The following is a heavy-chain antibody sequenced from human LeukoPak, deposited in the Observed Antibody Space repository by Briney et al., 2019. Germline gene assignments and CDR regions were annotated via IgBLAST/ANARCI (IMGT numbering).Heavy chain of an antibody. CDR1: GFTFSSLA. CDR3: AKGQELDDGVFDS. Sequence: GGSLRLSCTASGFTFSSLAMTWVRQAPGKGPEWVSTIRSNGDTTYNADSVKGRFTISRDNSKNTLYLELNSLRVEDTATFYCAKGQELDDGVFDSWGQGTMVTVSS. J-gene: IGHJ4*02. D-gene: IGHD1-1*01. V-gene: IGHV3-23*01. CDR2: IRSNGDTT.